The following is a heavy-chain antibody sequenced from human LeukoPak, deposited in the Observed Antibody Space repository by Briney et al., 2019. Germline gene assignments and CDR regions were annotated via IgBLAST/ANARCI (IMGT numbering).Heavy chain of an antibody. J-gene: IGHJ1*01. D-gene: IGHD6-19*01. Sequence: GGSLRLSCAASGFTFSSYDMNWVRQAPGKGLEWVLCISGGGGSTYYADSVKGRFTISRDNSKNTLYLQMNSLRAEDTAVYYCAKDGRGWRGYFQHWGQGTLVTVSS. V-gene: IGHV3-23*01. CDR1: GFTFSSYD. CDR3: AKDGRGWRGYFQH. CDR2: ISGGGGST.